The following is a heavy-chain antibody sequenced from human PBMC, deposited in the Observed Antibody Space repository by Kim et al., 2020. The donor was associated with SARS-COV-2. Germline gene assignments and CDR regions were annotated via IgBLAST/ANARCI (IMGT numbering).Heavy chain of an antibody. Sequence: GGSLRLSCAASGFTFNNYAMSWVRQAPGKGLEWVAGIRDNGGSTKYADSVKGRFSISRDNSKNTLYLQMDSLRAEDTAVYYCAKVSSGSSGWFEYFHHCGQGTLVTVSS. V-gene: IGHV3-23*01. D-gene: IGHD6-19*01. CDR2: IRDNGGST. CDR1: GFTFNNYA. J-gene: IGHJ1*01. CDR3: AKVSSGSSGWFEYFHH.